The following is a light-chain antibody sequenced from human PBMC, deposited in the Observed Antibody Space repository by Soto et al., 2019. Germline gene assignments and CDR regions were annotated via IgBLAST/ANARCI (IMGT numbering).Light chain of an antibody. V-gene: IGKV1-5*01. CDR1: QSISRW. J-gene: IGKJ1*01. Sequence: EIHMTVSPSTLSASEAGRVTIPCRASQSISRWLAWYQQKPGKAPKVLIWDASSLQRGVPSRFSGSGAGTEFTLTISSLQPDDFATYYCQQYNGYSTWTFGQGTKVDIK. CDR2: DAS. CDR3: QQYNGYSTWT.